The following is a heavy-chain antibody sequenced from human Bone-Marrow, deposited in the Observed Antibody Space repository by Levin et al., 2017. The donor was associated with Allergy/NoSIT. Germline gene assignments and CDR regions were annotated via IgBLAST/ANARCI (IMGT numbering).Heavy chain of an antibody. V-gene: IGHV3-74*01. D-gene: IGHD2-8*01. CDR1: GFNFRIYW. J-gene: IGHJ4*02. CDR2: INGDASST. Sequence: GGSLRLSCAASGFNFRIYWMHWVREAPGEGLMWVSRINGDASSTAYADSVKGRFTISRDNAKNTLYLQMNSLTAEDTAMYYCTREVCSNGVCKDFDYWGQGTPVTVSS. CDR3: TREVCSNGVCKDFDY.